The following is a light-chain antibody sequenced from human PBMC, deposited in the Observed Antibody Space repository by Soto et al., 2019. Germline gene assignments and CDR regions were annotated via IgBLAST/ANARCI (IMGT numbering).Light chain of an antibody. CDR3: TSYTRSNTYV. Sequence: QSALTQPASVSGSPGQSITISCTGTSADVGAYNYVFWYQQHPGKAPKLIIYDVNNRPSGVSNRFSGSKSGNTASLTLSGLQAEDEADYYCTSYTRSNTYVFGTGTKLTV. CDR2: DVN. J-gene: IGLJ1*01. CDR1: SADVGAYNY. V-gene: IGLV2-14*03.